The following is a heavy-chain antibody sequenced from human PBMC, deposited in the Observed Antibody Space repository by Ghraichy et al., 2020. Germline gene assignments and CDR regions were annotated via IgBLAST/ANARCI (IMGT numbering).Heavy chain of an antibody. CDR3: ARALNPLYYSGLGSPLMDV. CDR2: TLYRRTT. D-gene: IGHD3-10*01. V-gene: IGHV4-61*01. CDR1: GGSVNSGSYY. J-gene: IGHJ6*02. Sequence: SETLSLTCSVSGGSVNSGSYYWSWIRQPPGKGLEWVAYTLYRRTTNYNPSLKSRGTMSIDTSKNQFSLKLTSVTAADTAVYYCARALNPLYYSGLGSPLMDVWGQGTTVNVSS.